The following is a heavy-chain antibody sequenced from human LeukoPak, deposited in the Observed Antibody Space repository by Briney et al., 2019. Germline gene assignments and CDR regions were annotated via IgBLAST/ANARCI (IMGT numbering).Heavy chain of an antibody. D-gene: IGHD1-26*01. CDR2: ISAYNGNT. CDR3: ARDVSGSYRASTHMDV. Sequence: ASVKVSCKASGYTFTSYGISWVRQAPGQGLGWMGWISAYNGNTNYAQKLQGRVTMTTDTSTSTAYMELRSLRSDDTAVYYCARDVSGSYRASTHMDVWGKGTTVTVSS. CDR1: GYTFTSYG. V-gene: IGHV1-18*01. J-gene: IGHJ6*03.